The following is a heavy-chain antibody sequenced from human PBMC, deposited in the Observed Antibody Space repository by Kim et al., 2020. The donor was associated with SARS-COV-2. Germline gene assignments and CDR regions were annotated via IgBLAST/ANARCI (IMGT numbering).Heavy chain of an antibody. CDR2: LSGSGGST. D-gene: IGHD7-27*01. Sequence: GGSLRLSCAASGFTFSNYAMAWVRQAPGKGLEWVSGLSGSGGSTYYADSVKGRFTISRDNSKNTLYLRMNSLRAGATAVYYCRLPKLGMKSSFYYYGMD. J-gene: IGHJ6*01. CDR1: GFTFSNYA. CDR3: RLPKLGMKSSFYYYGMD. V-gene: IGHV3-23*01.